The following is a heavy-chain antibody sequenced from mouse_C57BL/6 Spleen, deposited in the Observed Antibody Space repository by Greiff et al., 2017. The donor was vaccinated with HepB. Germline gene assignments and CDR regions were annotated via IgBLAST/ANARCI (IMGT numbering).Heavy chain of an antibody. CDR1: GYTFTSYW. CDR2: IHPNSGST. V-gene: IGHV1-64*01. D-gene: IGHD2-4*01. Sequence: QVQLQQSGAELVKPGASVKLSCKASGYTFTSYWMHWVKQRPGQGLEWIGMIHPNSGSTNYNEKFKSKATLTVDKSSSTAYMQLSSLTSEDSAVYYCARAQGLPLDYWGQGTTLTVSS. J-gene: IGHJ2*01. CDR3: ARAQGLPLDY.